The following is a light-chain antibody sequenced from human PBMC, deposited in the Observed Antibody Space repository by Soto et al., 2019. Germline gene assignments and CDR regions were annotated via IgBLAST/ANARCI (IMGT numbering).Light chain of an antibody. CDR1: QSVSSSY. CDR3: QQYGSSPLT. J-gene: IGKJ1*01. Sequence: EIVLTQSPGTLSLSPGERATLSCRASQSVSSSYLAWYQQKPGQAPRLLIYGASSRATGIPDRFSGSGSGTDVTLTISRLVPEDFAVYYCQQYGSSPLTFGQGTRVEIK. CDR2: GAS. V-gene: IGKV3-20*01.